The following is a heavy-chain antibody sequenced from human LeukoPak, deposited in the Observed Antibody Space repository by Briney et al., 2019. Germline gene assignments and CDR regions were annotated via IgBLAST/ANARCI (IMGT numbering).Heavy chain of an antibody. CDR1: GGSISSYY. J-gene: IGHJ3*02. CDR2: IYYSGST. Sequence: PSETLSLTCTVSGGSISSYYWSWIRQPPGKGLEWIGYIYYSGSTNYNPSLKSRVTISVDTSKNQFSLKLSSVTAADTAVYNCARHGGSGIAAAGRGKRSLDAFDIWGQGTMVTVSS. V-gene: IGHV4-59*08. CDR3: ARHGGSGIAAAGRGKRSLDAFDI. D-gene: IGHD6-13*01.